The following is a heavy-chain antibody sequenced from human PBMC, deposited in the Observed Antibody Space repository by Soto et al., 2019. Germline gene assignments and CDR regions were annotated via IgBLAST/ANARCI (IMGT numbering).Heavy chain of an antibody. J-gene: IGHJ6*03. D-gene: IGHD6-13*01. CDR2: ISAYNGNT. Sequence: ASVKVSCKASGYTFTSYGISWVRQDHGQGLEWMGWISAYNGNTNYAQKLQGRVTMTTDTSTSTAYMELRSLRSDDTAVYYCARDRGSSWSSNYYYYYYMDVWGKGTTVTVSS. CDR1: GYTFTSYG. V-gene: IGHV1-18*01. CDR3: ARDRGSSWSSNYYYYYYMDV.